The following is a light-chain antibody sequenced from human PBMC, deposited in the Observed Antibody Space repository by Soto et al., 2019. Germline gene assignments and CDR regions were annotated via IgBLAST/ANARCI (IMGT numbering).Light chain of an antibody. Sequence: QSVLTQPPSVSATPGQMVTISCSGSDFNIGRNYVSWYQQFPGTAPKLLIYDNSNRPSGIPDRFSGSKSGTSATLGIAGLQTGDEADYYCATWDSSLRGVVFGGGTKLTVL. CDR3: ATWDSSLRGVV. CDR2: DNS. V-gene: IGLV1-51*01. CDR1: DFNIGRNY. J-gene: IGLJ2*01.